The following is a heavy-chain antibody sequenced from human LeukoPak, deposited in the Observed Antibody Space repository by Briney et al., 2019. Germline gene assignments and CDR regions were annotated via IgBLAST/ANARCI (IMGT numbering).Heavy chain of an antibody. D-gene: IGHD3-22*01. V-gene: IGHV3-23*01. CDR3: AKLLYYYDGSGYNTPPFFDY. Sequence: GGSLRLSCAASGFTFGSYAMSWVRQAPGKGLEWVSGISGSGGSTYYADSVKGRFTISRDNSKTTLYLQMNSLRAEDTAVYYCAKLLYYYDGSGYNTPPFFDYWGQGTLVTVSS. J-gene: IGHJ4*02. CDR1: GFTFGSYA. CDR2: ISGSGGST.